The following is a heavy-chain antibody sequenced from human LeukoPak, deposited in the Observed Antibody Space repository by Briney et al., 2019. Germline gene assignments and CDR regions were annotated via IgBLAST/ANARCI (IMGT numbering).Heavy chain of an antibody. J-gene: IGHJ4*02. CDR2: ISSSGSTI. D-gene: IGHD1-26*01. Sequence: GGSLRLSCAASGFTFSDYYMSWIRQAPGKGLEWGSYISSSGSTIYYADSVKGRFTISTDTAKNSLYLQINSLRDEDTAVYYCARVVGATNHWGQGTLVTVSS. CDR1: GFTFSDYY. V-gene: IGHV3-11*01. CDR3: ARVVGATNH.